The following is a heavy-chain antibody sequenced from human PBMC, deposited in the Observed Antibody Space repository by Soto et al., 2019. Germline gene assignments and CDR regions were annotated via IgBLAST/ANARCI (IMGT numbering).Heavy chain of an antibody. J-gene: IGHJ6*02. CDR2: IIPIPGTA. Sequence: QVQLVQSGAEVKKPGSSVKVSCKASGGTFGSYAISWVRQAPGQGLEWMRGIIPIPGTANYAQKFQGRVTIAADESTSTAYMELSSLRSEDTAVYYCARSQGSSTSLEIYYYYYYGMDVWGQRTTVTVSS. CDR1: GGTFGSYA. V-gene: IGHV1-69*01. CDR3: ARSQGSSTSLEIYYYYYYGMDV. D-gene: IGHD2-2*01.